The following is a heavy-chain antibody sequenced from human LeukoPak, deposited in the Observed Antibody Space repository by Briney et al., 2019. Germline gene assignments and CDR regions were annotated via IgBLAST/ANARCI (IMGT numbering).Heavy chain of an antibody. D-gene: IGHD6-19*01. CDR2: ISGSGGST. CDR1: GFTFSGYA. CDR3: AITTVAGNVGLFY. J-gene: IGHJ4*02. Sequence: GGSLRLSCAASGFTFSGYAMSWVRQAPGKGLEWVSAISGSGGSTYYADSVKGRFTISRDNSKNTLYLQMNSLRAEDTAVYYCAITTVAGNVGLFYWGQGTPVTVSS. V-gene: IGHV3-23*01.